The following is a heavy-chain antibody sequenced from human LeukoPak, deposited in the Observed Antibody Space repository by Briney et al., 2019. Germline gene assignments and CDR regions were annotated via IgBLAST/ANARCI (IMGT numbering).Heavy chain of an antibody. CDR1: GGSFSGYY. Sequence: PSETLSLTCAVYGGSFSGYYWSWIRQPPVKGLEWIGEINHSGSTNYNPSLKSRVTISVDTSKNQFSLKLSSVTAADTAVYYCARGRGMGYCSSTSCYGRYFQHWGQGTLVTVSS. J-gene: IGHJ1*01. D-gene: IGHD2-2*01. CDR3: ARGRGMGYCSSTSCYGRYFQH. V-gene: IGHV4-34*01. CDR2: INHSGST.